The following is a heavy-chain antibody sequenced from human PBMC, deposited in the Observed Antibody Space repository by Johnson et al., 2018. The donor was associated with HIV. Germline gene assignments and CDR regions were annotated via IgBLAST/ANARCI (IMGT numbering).Heavy chain of an antibody. V-gene: IGHV3-30-3*02. CDR3: AKHNGLDSSWPFDAFDI. CDR2: ISYAGCNK. D-gene: IGHD6-13*01. Sequence: QMLLVESGGGVVQPGRSLRLSCAASGFSFNRYAMHWVRQAPGKTLEWAPVISYAGCNKYYADSVQGRFTISRDRSKNTLYRQINSLRPEHTAVYYCAKHNGLDSSWPFDAFDIWGQGTRVTVSS. CDR1: GFSFNRYA. J-gene: IGHJ3*02.